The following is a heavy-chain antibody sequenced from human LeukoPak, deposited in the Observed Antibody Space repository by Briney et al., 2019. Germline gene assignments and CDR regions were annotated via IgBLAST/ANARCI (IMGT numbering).Heavy chain of an antibody. J-gene: IGHJ5*02. V-gene: IGHV4-61*02. CDR1: VGSIISSSYY. Sequence: PSETLSLTCTVSVGSIISSSYYWSWIRQPAGKGLEWIWRIYTSCSTKYNPYLQSRVTMSVETSKNQFSLKLSSVTAADTAVYYCAREGMDWFDPWGQGSLVTVSS. CDR2: IYTSCST. CDR3: AREGMDWFDP.